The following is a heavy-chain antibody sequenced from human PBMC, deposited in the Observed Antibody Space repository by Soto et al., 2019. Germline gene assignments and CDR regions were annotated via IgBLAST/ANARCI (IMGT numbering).Heavy chain of an antibody. CDR1: GDSISSRSYY. J-gene: IGHJ4*03. CDR3: ARQRSSVVTKAHFDV. V-gene: IGHV4-39*01. CDR2: IYYSGST. Sequence: PSETLCLTCTVTGDSISSRSYYWGWIRQPPGKGLEWIGSIYYSGSTYNNPSLRSRVSMSIDTSKNQFSLKLKSVTAADTALYFCARQRSSVVTKAHFDVWGPGYLVTVYS. D-gene: IGHD3-10*01.